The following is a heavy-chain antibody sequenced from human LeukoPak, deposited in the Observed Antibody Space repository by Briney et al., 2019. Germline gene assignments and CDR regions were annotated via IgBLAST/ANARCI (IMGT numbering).Heavy chain of an antibody. CDR3: ARVVETDYYVSSGYLDY. V-gene: IGHV3-7*01. D-gene: IGHD3-22*01. CDR1: GFTFSSYW. J-gene: IGHJ4*02. Sequence: GGSLRLSCAASGFTFSSYWMSWVRQAPGKGLEWVANIKQDGSEKYYVDSVKGRFTISRDNAKNSLYLQMNSLRAEDTAVYYCARVVETDYYVSSGYLDYWGQGTLVTVSS. CDR2: IKQDGSEK.